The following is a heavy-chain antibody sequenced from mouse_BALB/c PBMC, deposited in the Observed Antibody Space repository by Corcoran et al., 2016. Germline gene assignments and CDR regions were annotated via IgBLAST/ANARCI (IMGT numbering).Heavy chain of an antibody. CDR1: GYTFTNYG. V-gene: IGHV9-1*02. CDR2: INTYTGES. CDR3: ARVVGNYVYAMDS. Sequence: QIQLVQSGPELKKPGETVKISCKASGYTFTNYGMNWVKQAPGKGLKWMGWINTYTGESTYADDFKGRFAFSLETSASTAYLQINNLKNEDMATYFCARVVGNYVYAMDSWGQGTSVTVSS. D-gene: IGHD2-1*01. J-gene: IGHJ4*01.